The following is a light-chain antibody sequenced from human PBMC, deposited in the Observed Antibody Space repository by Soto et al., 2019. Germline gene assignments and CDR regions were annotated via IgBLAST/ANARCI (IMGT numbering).Light chain of an antibody. CDR2: DAS. J-gene: IGKJ1*01. CDR1: QTIDNW. CDR3: QQFDTFYWT. Sequence: DIQMTQSPSTLSASVGDRVTITCRASQTIDNWLAWYQQKPGKAPKLLIYDASRLESGVPTRFSGSGSGTDFTLNITGLQPDDFATYYCQQFDTFYWTFGPGTRVEIK. V-gene: IGKV1-5*01.